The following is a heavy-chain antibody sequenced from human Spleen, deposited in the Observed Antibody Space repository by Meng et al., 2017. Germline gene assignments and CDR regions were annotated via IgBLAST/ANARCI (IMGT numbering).Heavy chain of an antibody. D-gene: IGHD3-10*01. J-gene: IGHJ2*01. CDR1: GGSISSGGYY. CDR3: ARDSSAHLDITMVRGNWYFDL. CDR2: IYYSGST. V-gene: IGHV4-31*03. Sequence: QGHLQGSGPGLVKPLQTLSPTCTVSGGSISSGGYYWSWIRQHPGKGLEWIGYIYYSGSTYYNPSLKSRVTISVDTSKNQFSLKLSSVTAADTAVYYCARDSSAHLDITMVRGNWYFDLWGRGTLVTVSS.